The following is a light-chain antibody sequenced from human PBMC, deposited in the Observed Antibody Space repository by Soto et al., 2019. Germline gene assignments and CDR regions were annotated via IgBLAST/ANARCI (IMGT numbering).Light chain of an antibody. CDR1: SSNIGAGYD. J-gene: IGLJ2*01. CDR3: QSYDGSLSGVV. CDR2: GNS. V-gene: IGLV1-40*01. Sequence: QAVVTQPPSVSGAPGQRVTISCTGRSSNIGAGYDVHWYQQLPGTAPKLLIYGNSNRPSGVPDRFSGSKSGTSASLAITGLQPEDEADYYCQSYDGSLSGVVFGGGTKLTVL.